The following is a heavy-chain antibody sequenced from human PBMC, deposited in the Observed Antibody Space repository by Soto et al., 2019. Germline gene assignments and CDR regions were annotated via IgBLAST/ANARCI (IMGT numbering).Heavy chain of an antibody. V-gene: IGHV3-30*03. CDR2: ISYDGNNE. CDR1: GFTFSNYG. J-gene: IGHJ5*01. D-gene: IGHD4-4*01. CDR3: ARDRGNFGWYDY. Sequence: PGGSLRLSCVVSGFTFSNYGMHWVRQAPGKGLEWVALISYDGNNEYYADSVKGRFAISRDNSKNTLYLQMNSLKAEDTAVYYCARDRGNFGWYDYWGHGTLVTVSS.